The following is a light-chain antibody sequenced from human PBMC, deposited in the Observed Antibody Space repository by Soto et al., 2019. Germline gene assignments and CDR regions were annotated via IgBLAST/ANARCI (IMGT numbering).Light chain of an antibody. CDR3: CSFSGSYHWM. J-gene: IGLJ3*02. V-gene: IGLV2-11*01. CDR2: DVT. CDR1: YGDVGRYNY. Sequence: QSALTQPRSVSGSPGQSVTISCTGTYGDVGRYNYVSWYQQLPGKAPKLLIYDVTKRPSGVPDRFSGSKSGNTASLTISGLQPEDEADYHCCSFSGSYHWMFGGGTKLTVL.